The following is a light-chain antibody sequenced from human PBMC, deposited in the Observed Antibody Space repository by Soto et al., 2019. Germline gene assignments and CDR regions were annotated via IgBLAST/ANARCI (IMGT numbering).Light chain of an antibody. CDR1: QDISNY. J-gene: IGKJ5*01. V-gene: IGKV1-33*01. Sequence: DIQMTQSPSSLSASVGDRVTIACQASQDISNYLHWYQQKPGKAPKLLIYDASNLETGVPSRFSGSGSGTDFTFTNSSLQPEDIATYYCQQYDNFPRAINFGQGNDWRL. CDR3: QQYDNFPRAIN. CDR2: DAS.